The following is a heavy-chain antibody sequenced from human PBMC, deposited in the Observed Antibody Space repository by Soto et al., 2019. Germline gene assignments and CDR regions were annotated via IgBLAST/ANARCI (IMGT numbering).Heavy chain of an antibody. CDR3: ARARFGGRGALFADY. J-gene: IGHJ4*02. CDR2: IYRGGST. Sequence: EVQLVNSGGGLVQPGGSLRLSCAASGFTVSNNYMSWVRQAPGKGLEWVSVIYRGGSTYYADSVKDRFTISRDNSENTLYLQMSSLRAEDTAVYYCARARFGGRGALFADYWGQGTLVTVSS. CDR1: GFTVSNNY. D-gene: IGHD3-10*02. V-gene: IGHV3-66*01.